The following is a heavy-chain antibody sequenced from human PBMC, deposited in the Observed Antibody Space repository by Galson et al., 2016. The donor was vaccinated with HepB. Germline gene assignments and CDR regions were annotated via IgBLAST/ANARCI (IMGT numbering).Heavy chain of an antibody. CDR3: ARGYYDFWSGSRSLDC. CDR2: TYYSGST. D-gene: IGHD3-3*01. Sequence: LSLTCTVSGGSISSGDYYWSWIRQPPGKGLEWIGYTYYSGSTYYNPSLKSRVTMSVDTSKNQFSLRLSSVTAADTAVYYCARGYYDFWSGSRSLDCWGQGTLVTVSS. V-gene: IGHV4-30-4*01. CDR1: GGSISSGDYY. J-gene: IGHJ4*02.